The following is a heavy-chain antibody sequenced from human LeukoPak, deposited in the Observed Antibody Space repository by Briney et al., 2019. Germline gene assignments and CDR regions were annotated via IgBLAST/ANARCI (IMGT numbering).Heavy chain of an antibody. CDR2: IYPGDSDT. CDR3: ARLPGYCTGGSCYFDY. D-gene: IGHD2-15*01. CDR1: GYSFTNYW. J-gene: IGHJ4*02. V-gene: IGHV5-51*01. Sequence: GESLKISCKGSGYSFTNYWIGWVRQMPGKVLEWMGIIYPGDSDTRYSPSFQGQVTFSADKSISTTYLQWSSLKASDTAMYYCARLPGYCTGGSCYFDYWGQGTLVTVSS.